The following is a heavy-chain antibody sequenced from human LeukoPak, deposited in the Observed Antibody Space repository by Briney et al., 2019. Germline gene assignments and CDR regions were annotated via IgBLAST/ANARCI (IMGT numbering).Heavy chain of an antibody. V-gene: IGHV3-15*01. CDR1: GFTFSSYA. J-gene: IGHJ4*02. Sequence: PGGSLRLSCAASGFTFSSYAMSWVRQAPGKGLEWVGRIKSKTDGGTTDYAAPVKGRFTISRDDSKNTLYLQMNSLKTEDTAVYYCTTAPKYSSRRWDYWGQGTLVTVSS. D-gene: IGHD6-6*01. CDR3: TTAPKYSSRRWDY. CDR2: IKSKTDGGTT.